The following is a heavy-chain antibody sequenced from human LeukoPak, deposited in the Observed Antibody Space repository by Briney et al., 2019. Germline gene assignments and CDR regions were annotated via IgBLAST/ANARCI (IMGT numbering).Heavy chain of an antibody. CDR1: GGSISSYY. V-gene: IGHV4-59*08. CDR2: NYYSGST. J-gene: IGHJ4*02. Sequence: SETLSLTCTVSGGSISSYYWSWIRQPPGKGLEWIGYNYYSGSTNYNPSLKSRVTISVDTSKNQFSLKLSSVTAADTAVYYCARTYYDFWSGYYLFDYWGQGTLVTVSS. D-gene: IGHD3-3*01. CDR3: ARTYYDFWSGYYLFDY.